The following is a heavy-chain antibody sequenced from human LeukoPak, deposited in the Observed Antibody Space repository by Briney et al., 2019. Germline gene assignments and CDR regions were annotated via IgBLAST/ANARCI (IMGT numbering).Heavy chain of an antibody. J-gene: IGHJ5*02. D-gene: IGHD6-19*01. Sequence: PGGSLRLSCAASGFTFSSYSMNWVRQAPGKGLEWVSSISISSSYIYYAESVKGRFTITRDNAKNSLYLQMNSLRAEDTAVYYCARDHAIAVAEWFDPWGQGTLVTVSS. CDR2: ISISSSYI. V-gene: IGHV3-21*01. CDR3: ARDHAIAVAEWFDP. CDR1: GFTFSSYS.